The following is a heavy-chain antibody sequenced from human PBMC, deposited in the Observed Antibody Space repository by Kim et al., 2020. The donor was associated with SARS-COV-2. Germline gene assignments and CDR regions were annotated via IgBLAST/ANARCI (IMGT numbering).Heavy chain of an antibody. CDR2: IIPIFGTA. J-gene: IGHJ6*02. Sequence: SVKVSCKASGGTFSSYAISWVRQAPGQGLEWMGGIIPIFGTANYAQKFQGRVTITADESTSTAYMELSSLRSEDTAVYYCASLNILTGHNYYYYYGMDVWGQGTTVTVSS. V-gene: IGHV1-69*13. D-gene: IGHD3-9*01. CDR1: GGTFSSYA. CDR3: ASLNILTGHNYYYYYGMDV.